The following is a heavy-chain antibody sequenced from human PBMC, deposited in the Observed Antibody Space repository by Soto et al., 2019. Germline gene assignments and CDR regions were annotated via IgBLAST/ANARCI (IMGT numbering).Heavy chain of an antibody. CDR1: GGSISSGGYY. V-gene: IGHV4-31*03. Sequence: QVQLQESGPGLVKPSQTLSLTCTVSGGSISSGGYYWSWIRQHPGKGLEWIGYIYYSGSTYYNPSLQSRVTISVDTSKNQFSLKLSSVTAADTAVYYCAREEFRASWFDPWGQGTLVTVSS. CDR3: AREEFRASWFDP. CDR2: IYYSGST. D-gene: IGHD3-10*01. J-gene: IGHJ5*02.